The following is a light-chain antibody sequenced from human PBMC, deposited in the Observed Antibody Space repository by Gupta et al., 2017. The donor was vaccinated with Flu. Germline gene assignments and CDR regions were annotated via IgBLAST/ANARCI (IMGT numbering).Light chain of an antibody. CDR3: QQNNSRPHT. CDR2: AAS. J-gene: IGKJ2*01. V-gene: IGKV1-39*01. Sequence: DIQMTQPPSSPSASVGDRVTITCRASQSISSNLNWYQQKSGKAPNLLIFAASRLQSGVPSSFSGSGSGTDFTLTISTLQPEDFAAYYCQQNNSRPHTFGPGTKVEIK. CDR1: QSISSN.